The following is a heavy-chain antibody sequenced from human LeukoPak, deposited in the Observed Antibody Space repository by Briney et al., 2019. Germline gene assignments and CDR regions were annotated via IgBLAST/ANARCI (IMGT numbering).Heavy chain of an antibody. V-gene: IGHV3-30-3*01. D-gene: IGHD5-18*01. CDR1: GFTFISYA. Sequence: GRSLRLSCAASGFTFISYAMHWVRQAPGKGLEWVAAVSYDGSNKYYADSVKGRFTISRDNSKNTLYLQMNSLRAEDTAVYYCAKGEDTAMAQYNWFDPWGQGTLVTVSS. J-gene: IGHJ5*02. CDR2: VSYDGSNK. CDR3: AKGEDTAMAQYNWFDP.